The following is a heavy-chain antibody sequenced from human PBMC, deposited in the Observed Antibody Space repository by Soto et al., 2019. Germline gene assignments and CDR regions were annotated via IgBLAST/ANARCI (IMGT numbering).Heavy chain of an antibody. J-gene: IGHJ4*02. V-gene: IGHV3-9*01. D-gene: IGHD4-17*01. CDR2: ISWNSGSI. Sequence: QPGGSLRLSCAASGFTFDDYAMHWVRQAPGKGLEWVSGISWNSGSIGYADSVKGRFTISRDNAKNSLYLQMNSLRAEDTALYYCAKASRRAPTVPDYWGQGTLVTVSS. CDR3: AKASRRAPTVPDY. CDR1: GFTFDDYA.